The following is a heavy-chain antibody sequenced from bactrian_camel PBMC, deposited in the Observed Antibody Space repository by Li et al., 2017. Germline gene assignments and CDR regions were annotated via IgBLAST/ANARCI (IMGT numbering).Heavy chain of an antibody. Sequence: VQLVESGGGSVQPGGSLRLSCTSECIDGTHCVGWFRQAPGKEREAVAALDQLGRRDYVDSVKGRFTISRDIDKSTLYLQMDSLQIADTAVYYCGTGSSLPDRPMGRGTQVTV. J-gene: IGHJ4*01. V-gene: IGHV3S1*01. CDR2: LDQLGRR. CDR1: ECIDGTHC.